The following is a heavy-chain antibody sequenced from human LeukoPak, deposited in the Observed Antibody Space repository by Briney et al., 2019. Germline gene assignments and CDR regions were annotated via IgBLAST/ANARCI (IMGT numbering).Heavy chain of an antibody. CDR3: ASQSSGSYFNCFDP. CDR2: MYCSGSP. Sequence: PSETLSLTCTVSGGSISSSSYYWGWIRQPPGKGLEWIGSMYCSGSPHYNPSLKSRVTISVDTSKNQFSLKLSSVTAADTAVYYCASQSSGSYFNCFDPWGQGTLVTVSS. CDR1: GGSISSSSYY. J-gene: IGHJ5*02. D-gene: IGHD3-10*01. V-gene: IGHV4-39*01.